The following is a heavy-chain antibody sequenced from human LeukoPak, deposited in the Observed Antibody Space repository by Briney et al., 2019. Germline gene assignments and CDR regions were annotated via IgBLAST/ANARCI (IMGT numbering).Heavy chain of an antibody. CDR2: INHSGST. CDR3: ARGPRYYYGSGSYYFFDY. V-gene: IGHV4-34*01. CDR1: GGSFSGYY. D-gene: IGHD3-10*01. Sequence: SETLSLTCAVYGGSFSGYYWSWIRQPPGKGLEWIGEINHSGSTNYNPSLKSRVTISVDTSKNQFSLKLSSVTAADTAVYYCARGPRYYYGSGSYYFFDYWGQGTLVTVSS. J-gene: IGHJ4*02.